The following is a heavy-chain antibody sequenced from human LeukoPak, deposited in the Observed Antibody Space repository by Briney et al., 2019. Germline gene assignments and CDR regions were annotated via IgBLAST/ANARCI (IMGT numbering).Heavy chain of an antibody. CDR2: INPSGGST. D-gene: IGHD3-10*02. Sequence: ASGKVTCKASGYNFISYYMHWARQAPGQGHEWKGIINPSGGSTSYAQKLQDRVTMNRDTSTSTVYMELSSMKSEDTAVYYCAREDVGVGDAVLYYYNGLDVWGQGTTVTVSS. V-gene: IGHV1-46*01. J-gene: IGHJ6*02. CDR3: AREDVGVGDAVLYYYNGLDV. CDR1: GYNFISYY.